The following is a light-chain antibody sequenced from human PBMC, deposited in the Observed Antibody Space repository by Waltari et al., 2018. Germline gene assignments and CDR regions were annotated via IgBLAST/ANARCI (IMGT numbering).Light chain of an antibody. CDR3: QQYNNWPPT. CDR2: GAS. CDR1: QSVSSN. V-gene: IGKV3-15*01. J-gene: IGKJ4*01. Sequence: EIMMTQSPATLSVSPGERATLPCRASQSVSSNLAWYQQKPGQAPRLLIYGASTRATGIPARFSGSGSGTEFTLTISSLQSEDFAVYYCQQYNNWPPTFGGGTKVEIK.